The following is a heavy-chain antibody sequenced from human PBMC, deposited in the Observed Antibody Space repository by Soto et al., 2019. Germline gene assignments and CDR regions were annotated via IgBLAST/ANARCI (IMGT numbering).Heavy chain of an antibody. D-gene: IGHD6-6*01. V-gene: IGHV3-64*01. CDR2: ISSNGVGT. J-gene: IGHJ6*03. Sequence: EVQLAESGGGLAQPGGSLRLSCAASGFTLRGYAMDWLRQSPGKGGEYVSGISSNGVGTYYANSVQGRFTISRDNSKNTVYLQMGSLRPEDMAVYYCARRARPDFYYMDVWGKGTTVTVSS. CDR1: GFTLRGYA. CDR3: ARRARPDFYYMDV.